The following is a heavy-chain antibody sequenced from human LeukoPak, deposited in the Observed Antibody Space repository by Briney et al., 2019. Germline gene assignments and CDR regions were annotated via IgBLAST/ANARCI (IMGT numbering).Heavy chain of an antibody. CDR2: IIPIFGIA. D-gene: IGHD1-26*01. V-gene: IGHV1-69*04. Sequence: SVKVSCKASGGTFSSYAISWVRQAPGQGLEWMGRIIPIFGIANYAQKFQGRVTITADKSTSTAYMELSSLRSEDAAVYYCASISGSLGGYFDYWGQGTLVTVSS. CDR3: ASISGSLGGYFDY. J-gene: IGHJ4*02. CDR1: GGTFSSYA.